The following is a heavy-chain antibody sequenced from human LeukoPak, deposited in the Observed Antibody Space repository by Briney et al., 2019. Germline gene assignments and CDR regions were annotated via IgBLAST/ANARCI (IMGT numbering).Heavy chain of an antibody. Sequence: GGSLRLSCAASGFTFSSYAMHWVRQAPGKGLEWVAVISYDGSNKYYADSVKGRFTISRDNPKNTLYLQMNSLRAEDTAVYYCARAPPTSGSYSTGAFDIWGQGTTVTVSS. CDR3: ARAPPTSGSYSTGAFDI. V-gene: IGHV3-30-3*01. J-gene: IGHJ3*02. D-gene: IGHD1-26*01. CDR1: GFTFSSYA. CDR2: ISYDGSNK.